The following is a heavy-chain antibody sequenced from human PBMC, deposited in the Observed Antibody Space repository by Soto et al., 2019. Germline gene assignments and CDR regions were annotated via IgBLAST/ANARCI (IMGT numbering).Heavy chain of an antibody. CDR1: GFTFSSYG. CDR3: ASSPHKDSRPDY. V-gene: IGHV3-30*03. CDR2: ISYDGSNK. D-gene: IGHD3-22*01. Sequence: GGSLRLSCAASGFTFSSYGMHWVRQAPGKGLEWVAVISYDGSNKYYADSVKGRFTISRDNSKNTLYLQMNSLRAEDTAVYYCASSPHKDSRPDYWGQGTLVTVSS. J-gene: IGHJ4*02.